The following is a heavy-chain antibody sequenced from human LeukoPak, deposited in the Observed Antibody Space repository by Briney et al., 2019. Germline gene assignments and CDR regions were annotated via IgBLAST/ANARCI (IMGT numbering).Heavy chain of an antibody. CDR2: ISWNSGSI. V-gene: IGHV3-9*01. J-gene: IGHJ4*02. Sequence: GGSLRLSCAASGFTFDDYAMHWVRQAPGKGLEWVSGISWNSGSIGYADSVKGRFTISRDNAKNSLYLQMNSLRAEDTAVYYCARVLPGTHRQLDYWGQGTLVTVSS. CDR3: ARVLPGTHRQLDY. CDR1: GFTFDDYA. D-gene: IGHD3-9*01.